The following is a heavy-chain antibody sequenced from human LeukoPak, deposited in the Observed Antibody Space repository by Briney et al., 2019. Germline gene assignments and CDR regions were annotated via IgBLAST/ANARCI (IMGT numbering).Heavy chain of an antibody. J-gene: IGHJ4*02. CDR1: GGSISSTSYY. Sequence: SETLSLTCTVSGGSISSTSYYWAWIRQPPGRGLEWIGSIDYSGTTYYNPSLKSRVTISVDTSKNQFSLKLSSVTASDTAKYYCARRGQAAGSKGAFDYWGQGTLVTVSS. V-gene: IGHV4-39*01. CDR3: ARRGQAAGSKGAFDY. D-gene: IGHD6-13*01. CDR2: IDYSGTT.